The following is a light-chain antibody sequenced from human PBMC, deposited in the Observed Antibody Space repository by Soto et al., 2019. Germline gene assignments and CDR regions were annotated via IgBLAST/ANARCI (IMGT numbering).Light chain of an antibody. CDR2: DAS. CDR3: QQYDNLLFT. Sequence: DIQMTQSPSSLSASVGDRVTITCQASQDISNYLNWYQQKPGKAPKLLIYDASNLETGVPSRFSGRGSGTDFTFTISSLQPEDIATYYCQQYDNLLFTFGPGTKVDIK. V-gene: IGKV1-33*01. CDR1: QDISNY. J-gene: IGKJ3*01.